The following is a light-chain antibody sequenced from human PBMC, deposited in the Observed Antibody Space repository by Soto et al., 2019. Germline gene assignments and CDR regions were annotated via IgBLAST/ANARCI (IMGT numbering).Light chain of an antibody. V-gene: IGLV1-44*01. CDR1: SSNIGSNT. CDR2: SNN. J-gene: IGLJ3*02. CDR3: AAWDDSLNGWV. Sequence: QSVLTQPPSASGTPGQRVTISCSGSSSNIGSNTVNWYQQLPGTAPELLIYSNNQRPSGVPDRFSGSKSGTSASLAISGLQSEDEADYYWAAWDDSLNGWVFGRGTKLTVL.